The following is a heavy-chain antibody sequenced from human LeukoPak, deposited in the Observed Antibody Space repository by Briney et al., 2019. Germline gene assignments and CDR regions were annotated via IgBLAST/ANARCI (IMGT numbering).Heavy chain of an antibody. CDR2: AHYSGSS. D-gene: IGHD1-14*01. Sequence: PSETLSLTCSVSGDSISSYYWSWIRQSPGKGLEWIGYAHYSGSSNNNPSLKSRVTMSVDTSKNQFSLKLSSLTAADTAVYYCARGSTGQYDPWGQGILVTVSS. V-gene: IGHV4-59*01. CDR3: ARGSTGQYDP. CDR1: GDSISSYY. J-gene: IGHJ5*02.